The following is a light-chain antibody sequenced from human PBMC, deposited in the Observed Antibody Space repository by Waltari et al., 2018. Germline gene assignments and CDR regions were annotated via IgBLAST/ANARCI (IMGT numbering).Light chain of an antibody. Sequence: EIVLTQSPAPLSVSPGARATLPCRASQSVSSFLAWYQQKPGQAPRLLIYETSNRATGIPARFTGSGSGTDFTLTISSLEPEDSAVYYCQQRGNWPPWTFGQGTKVEV. J-gene: IGKJ1*01. CDR2: ETS. CDR3: QQRGNWPPWT. CDR1: QSVSSF. V-gene: IGKV3-11*01.